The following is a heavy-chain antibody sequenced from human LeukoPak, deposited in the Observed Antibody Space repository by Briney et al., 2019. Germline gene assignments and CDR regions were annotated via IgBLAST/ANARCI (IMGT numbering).Heavy chain of an antibody. CDR1: GFTFSSSA. CDR2: ISGSGSGGST. V-gene: IGHV3-23*01. D-gene: IGHD5-24*01. J-gene: IGHJ2*01. CDR3: AREERDGYNYYWYFDL. Sequence: PGGSLRLSCAASGFTFSSSAMSWVRQAPGKGLEWVSSISGSGSGGSTYYADSVKGRFTISRDNAKNSLYLQISSLRAEDTAMYYCAREERDGYNYYWYFDLWGRGTLVTVSS.